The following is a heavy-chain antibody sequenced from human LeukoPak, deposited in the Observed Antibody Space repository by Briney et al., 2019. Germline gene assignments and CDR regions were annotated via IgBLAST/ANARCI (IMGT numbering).Heavy chain of an antibody. V-gene: IGHV3-7*03. D-gene: IGHD3-16*01. CDR2: INHNGNVN. Sequence: GWSLRLSCAASGFTFSSYWMNWARQAPGKGLEWVASINHNGNVNYYVDSVKGRFTISRDNAKNSLYLQMSNLRAEDTAVYFCARGGGLDVWGQGATVTVSS. CDR1: GFTFSSYW. CDR3: ARGGGLDV. J-gene: IGHJ6*02.